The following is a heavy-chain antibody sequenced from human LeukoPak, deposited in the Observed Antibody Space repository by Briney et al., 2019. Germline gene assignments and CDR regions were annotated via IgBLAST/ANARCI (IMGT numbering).Heavy chain of an antibody. D-gene: IGHD4-17*01. V-gene: IGHV3-30*04. CDR3: ARDPTAVSNQPQYYFDF. CDR1: GFTFSSYA. J-gene: IGHJ4*02. CDR2: ISYSGGDNK. Sequence: GGSLRLSCAASGFTFSSYAMHWVRQAPGKGLEWVAVISYSGGDNKYYADSVNGRFTISRDNSKNTLFLQMSSLRPEDTAVYYCARDPTAVSNQPQYYFDFWGQGTLVTVSS.